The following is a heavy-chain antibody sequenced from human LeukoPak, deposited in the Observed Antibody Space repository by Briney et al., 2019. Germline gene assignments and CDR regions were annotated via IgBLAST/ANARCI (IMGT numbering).Heavy chain of an antibody. D-gene: IGHD3-22*01. Sequence: SETLSLTCTVSGGSIGSGGYYWSWIRQPPGKGLEWIGYIYHSGSTYYNPSLKSRVTISVDRSKNQFSLKLSSVTAADTAVYYCAGTYYYDSSGYPAAEYFQHWGQGTLVTVSS. CDR3: AGTYYYDSSGYPAAEYFQH. V-gene: IGHV4-30-2*01. J-gene: IGHJ1*01. CDR1: GGSIGSGGYY. CDR2: IYHSGST.